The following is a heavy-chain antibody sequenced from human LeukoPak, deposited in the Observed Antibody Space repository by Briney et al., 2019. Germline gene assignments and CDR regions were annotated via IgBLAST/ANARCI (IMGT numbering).Heavy chain of an antibody. CDR1: GDSISRYY. V-gene: IGHV4-59*12. Sequence: SETLSLTCTVSGDSISRYYWSWIRQPPGKGLEWIGYIYYSGSTNYNPSLKSRVTISVDTSKNQFSLKLTSVTAADTAMYFCARDSVDTYGQPFDSWGQGTQVTVSS. CDR3: ARDSVDTYGQPFDS. CDR2: IYYSGST. D-gene: IGHD5-18*01. J-gene: IGHJ4*02.